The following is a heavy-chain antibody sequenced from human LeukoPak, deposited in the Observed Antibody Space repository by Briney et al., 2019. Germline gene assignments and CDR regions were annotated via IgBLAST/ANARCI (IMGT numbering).Heavy chain of an antibody. J-gene: IGHJ4*02. CDR3: AKHYGDY. CDR2: ISYDGSNK. Sequence: SGGSLRLSCAASGFTFSSYGMHWVRQAPGTGLEWVAVISYDGSNKYYADSVKGRFTISRDNSKNTLYLQMNSLRAEDTAVYYCAKHYGDYWGQGTLVTVSS. CDR1: GFTFSSYG. V-gene: IGHV3-30*18.